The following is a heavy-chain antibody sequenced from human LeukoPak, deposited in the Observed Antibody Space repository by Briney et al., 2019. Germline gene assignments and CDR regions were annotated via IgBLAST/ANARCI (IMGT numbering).Heavy chain of an antibody. CDR1: GGSISSYY. Sequence: PSETLSLTCTVSGGSISSYYWGWIRQPPGKGLEWIGYIYYSGSTNYNPSLKSRVTISVDTSKNQFSLKLSSVTAADTAVYYCARRAYCGGDCYPDFDIWGQGTMVTVSS. V-gene: IGHV4-59*08. CDR2: IYYSGST. D-gene: IGHD2-21*02. J-gene: IGHJ3*02. CDR3: ARRAYCGGDCYPDFDI.